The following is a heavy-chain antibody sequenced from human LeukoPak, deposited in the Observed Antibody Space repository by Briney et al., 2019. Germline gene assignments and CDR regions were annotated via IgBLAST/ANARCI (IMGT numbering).Heavy chain of an antibody. J-gene: IGHJ4*02. D-gene: IGHD6-13*01. CDR3: ARDPRQSHRVYTTGDY. CDR2: MKPDGSEK. CDR1: GFTFNSYW. V-gene: IGHV3-7*01. Sequence: PGGSLRLSCAVSGFTFNSYWLSWVRQAPGKGLEWVANMKPDGSEKYYVDSVKGRFTISRDTSKNSLYLQMNSLRAEDTAVYYCARDPRQSHRVYTTGDYWGQGTLVTVSS.